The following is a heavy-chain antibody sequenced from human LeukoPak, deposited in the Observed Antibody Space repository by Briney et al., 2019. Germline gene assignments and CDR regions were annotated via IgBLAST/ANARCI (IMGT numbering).Heavy chain of an antibody. CDR3: ARDMYDNGWSSFDY. CDR2: ISFDGTNK. CDR1: GFTVSRNY. J-gene: IGHJ4*02. Sequence: PGGSLRLSCAASGFTVSRNYTSWVRQAPGKGLEWVAVISFDGTNKYYANSVQGRFTISRDNSKNTLYLQMNSLRAEDTALYYCARDMYDNGWSSFDYWGQGTLVTVSS. D-gene: IGHD3-10*01. V-gene: IGHV3-30-3*01.